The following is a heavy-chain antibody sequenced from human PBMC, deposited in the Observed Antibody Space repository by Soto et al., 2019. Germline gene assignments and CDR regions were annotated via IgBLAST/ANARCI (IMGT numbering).Heavy chain of an antibody. D-gene: IGHD3-22*01. CDR2: IRGTGGSA. J-gene: IGHJ5*02. V-gene: IGHV3-23*01. CDR3: AKDRGVSAEQWFLPSDP. CDR1: GFSFSNYA. Sequence: EVQLLESGGGLVQPGGSLRLSCTASGFSFSNYALIWFRQAPGKGLEWVYLIRGTGGSAYYADSVKGRFTISRDNSKDTVYLQLNSLTVEDTAIYYCAKDRGVSAEQWFLPSDPWGQGTMVTVSP.